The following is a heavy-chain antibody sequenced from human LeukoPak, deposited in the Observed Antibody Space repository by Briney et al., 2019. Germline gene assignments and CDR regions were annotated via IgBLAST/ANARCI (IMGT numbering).Heavy chain of an antibody. D-gene: IGHD3-10*01. J-gene: IGHJ4*02. CDR3: ARALITMVRGVKDRYFDY. Sequence: PSETLSLTCAVYGGSFSGYYWSWIRQPPGKGLEWIGEINHSGSTNYNPSLKSRVTISVDTSKNQFSLKLSSVTAADTAVYYCARALITMVRGVKDRYFDYWGQGTLVTVSS. CDR2: INHSGST. V-gene: IGHV4-34*01. CDR1: GGSFSGYY.